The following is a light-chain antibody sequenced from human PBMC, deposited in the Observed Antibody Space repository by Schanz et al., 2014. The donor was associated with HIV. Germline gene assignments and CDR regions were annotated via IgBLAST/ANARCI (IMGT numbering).Light chain of an antibody. CDR2: GAF. CDR1: QSISNN. J-gene: IGKJ2*01. CDR3: QHFGSSPYT. V-gene: IGKV3-15*01. Sequence: EIVMTQSPATLYVSPGEGATLSCRASQSISNNLAWYQHKPGQAPRLLIYGAFTRATGIPVRFSGRGSGTEFTLTISGLQSEDFAVYYCQHFGSSPYTFGQGTKLEIK.